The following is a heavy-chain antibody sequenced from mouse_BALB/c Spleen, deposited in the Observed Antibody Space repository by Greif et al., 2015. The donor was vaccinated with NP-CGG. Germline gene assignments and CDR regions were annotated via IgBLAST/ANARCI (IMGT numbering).Heavy chain of an antibody. Sequence: QVQLQQSGAELAKPGASVKMSCKASGYTFTSYWMHWVKQRPGQGLEWIGYINPSTGYTEYNQKFKDKATLTADKSSSTAYMQLSSLTSEDSAVYYCARGRDYGNFDYWGQGTTLTVSS. CDR2: INPSTGYT. D-gene: IGHD2-1*01. CDR1: GYTFTSYW. J-gene: IGHJ2*01. V-gene: IGHV1-7*01. CDR3: ARGRDYGNFDY.